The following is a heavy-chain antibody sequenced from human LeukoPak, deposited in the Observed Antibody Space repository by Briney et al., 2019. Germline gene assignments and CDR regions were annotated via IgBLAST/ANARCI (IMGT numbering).Heavy chain of an antibody. D-gene: IGHD6-13*01. CDR2: INSDGSST. V-gene: IGHV3-74*01. Sequence: GGSLRLSCAASGFTFSSYWMHWVRQAPGKGLVWVSRINSDGSSTNYADSVQGRFTISRDNAKNTLYLQMNSLRAEDTAVYYCARDPAAAGTEYWGQGTLVTVSS. J-gene: IGHJ4*02. CDR1: GFTFSSYW. CDR3: ARDPAAAGTEY.